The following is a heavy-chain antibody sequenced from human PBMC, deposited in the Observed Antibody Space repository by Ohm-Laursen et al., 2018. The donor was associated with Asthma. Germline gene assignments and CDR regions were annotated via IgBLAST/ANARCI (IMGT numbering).Heavy chain of an antibody. J-gene: IGHJ4*02. D-gene: IGHD6-13*01. V-gene: IGHV4-30-2*01. CDR1: RGSITSGGYS. CDR2: TYHSGST. Sequence: TLSLTCSVSRGSITSGGYSLSWVRQPPGEGLEWIGHTYHSGSTYYNPSLKSRVAISVDRSKNQFSLTLSSVTASDTAIYYCARVSSSWFDFWGQGTLVTVSS. CDR3: ARVSSSWFDF.